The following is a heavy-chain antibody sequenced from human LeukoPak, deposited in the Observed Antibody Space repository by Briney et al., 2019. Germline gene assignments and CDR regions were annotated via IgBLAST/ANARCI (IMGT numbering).Heavy chain of an antibody. V-gene: IGHV3-48*04. Sequence: GGSLRLSGAASGFTFSSYWMHWVRQAPGKGLEWVSHISGSGSTIFYADSVKGRFTISRDNAKNFLYLQMNSLRAEDTAVYYCARSLRSSSGDYWGQGTLVTVSS. CDR3: ARSLRSSSGDY. D-gene: IGHD6-13*01. CDR2: ISGSGSTI. J-gene: IGHJ4*02. CDR1: GFTFSSYW.